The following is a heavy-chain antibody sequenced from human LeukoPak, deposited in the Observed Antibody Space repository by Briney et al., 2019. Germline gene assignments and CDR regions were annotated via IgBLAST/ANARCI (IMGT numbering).Heavy chain of an antibody. Sequence: SQTLSLTCTVSGGSISSGGYYWGWIRQPPGKGLEWIGSIYHSGSTYYNPSLKSRVTISVDTSKNQFSLKLSSVTAADTAVYYCARVWGYCSSTSCYIYFDLWGRGTLVTVSS. CDR1: GGSISSGGYY. V-gene: IGHV4-39*07. D-gene: IGHD2-2*02. CDR3: ARVWGYCSSTSCYIYFDL. CDR2: IYHSGST. J-gene: IGHJ2*01.